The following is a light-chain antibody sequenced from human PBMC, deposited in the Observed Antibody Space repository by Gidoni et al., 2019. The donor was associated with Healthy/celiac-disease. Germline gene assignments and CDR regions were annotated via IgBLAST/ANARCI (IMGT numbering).Light chain of an antibody. J-gene: IGKJ4*01. V-gene: IGKV1-9*01. Sequence: IQLTQSPSFLSASVGDRVTITCRASPDMNNYLVWYQQKPGKAPNLLIYAASTLESGVPSRFSGSGSGTKYTLTISSLHPEDFATYYCQQLKNYPLTFGGGTKVEF. CDR1: PDMNNY. CDR2: AAS. CDR3: QQLKNYPLT.